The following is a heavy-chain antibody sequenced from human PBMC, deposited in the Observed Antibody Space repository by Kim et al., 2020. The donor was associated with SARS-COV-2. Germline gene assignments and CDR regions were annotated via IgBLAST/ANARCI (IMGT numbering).Heavy chain of an antibody. D-gene: IGHD2-15*01. Sequence: SETLSLTCAVYGGSFSGYYWSWIRQPPGKGLEWIGEINHSGSTTYNPSLKSRVTISVETSKKQFPLKLSTVPAADTAAYYCATGVGGGRVVTLGLGYYY. CDR1: GGSFSGYY. V-gene: IGHV4-34*01. J-gene: IGHJ6*01. CDR2: INHSGST. CDR3: ATGVGGGRVVTLGLGYYY.